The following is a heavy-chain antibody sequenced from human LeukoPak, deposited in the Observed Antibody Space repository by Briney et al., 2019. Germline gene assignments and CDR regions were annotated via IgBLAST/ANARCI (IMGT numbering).Heavy chain of an antibody. CDR1: GDSMSSYY. CDR3: AREGRQDYVYFDC. V-gene: IGHV4-59*01. D-gene: IGHD4-17*01. CDR2: INYSGNT. Sequence: SETLSLTCTVSGDSMSSYYWSWIRQPPGKGLEWMGYINYSGNTNYNPSLKSRVTISVDTSKNQFSLRLTSVTAADTAVYYCAREGRQDYVYFDCWGQGTLVTVSS. J-gene: IGHJ4*02.